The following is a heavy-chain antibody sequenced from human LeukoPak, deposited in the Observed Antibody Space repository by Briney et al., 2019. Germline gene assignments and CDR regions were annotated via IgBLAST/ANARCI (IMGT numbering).Heavy chain of an antibody. V-gene: IGHV1-69*13. Sequence: ASVKVSCKASGGTFISYAVTWVRQAPEQGLEWMGGIIPIFGTTNYAQKFQGRVTITADDPTSTAYMELSSLRSEDTAVYYCARGGTYTAMASDYWGQGTLVTVSS. CDR2: IIPIFGTT. J-gene: IGHJ4*02. CDR1: GGTFISYA. D-gene: IGHD5-18*01. CDR3: ARGGTYTAMASDY.